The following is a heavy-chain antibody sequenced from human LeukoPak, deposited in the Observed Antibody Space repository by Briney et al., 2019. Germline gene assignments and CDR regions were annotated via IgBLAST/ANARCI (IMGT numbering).Heavy chain of an antibody. V-gene: IGHV1-69*13. J-gene: IGHJ4*02. CDR1: GGTFSSYA. CDR3: ARGSGSWGKQLVIDY. D-gene: IGHD6-13*01. CDR2: IIPIFGTA. Sequence: ASVKVSCKASGGTFSSYAISWVRQAPGQGLEWMGRIIPIFGTANYAQKFRGRVTITADESTSTAYMELSSLRSEDTAVYYCARGSGSWGKQLVIDYWGQGTLVTVSS.